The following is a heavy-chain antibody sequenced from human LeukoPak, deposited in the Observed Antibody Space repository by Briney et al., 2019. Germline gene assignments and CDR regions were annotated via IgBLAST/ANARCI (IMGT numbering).Heavy chain of an antibody. J-gene: IGHJ4*02. Sequence: GGSLRLSCAASGFTFSSYAMHWVRQAPGKGLEWVAVISYDGSNKYYADSVKGRFTISRDNSKNTLYLQMNSLRAEDTAIYYCARSIPYGTTWYGRSDYWGQGTLVTVSS. CDR1: GFTFSSYA. V-gene: IGHV3-30-3*01. D-gene: IGHD6-13*01. CDR3: ARSIPYGTTWYGRSDY. CDR2: ISYDGSNK.